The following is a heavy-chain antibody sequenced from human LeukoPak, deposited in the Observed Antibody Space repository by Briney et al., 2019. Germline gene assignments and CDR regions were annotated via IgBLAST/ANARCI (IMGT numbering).Heavy chain of an antibody. CDR3: ARQYYYGSGSYYGGEY. CDR1: GFTFSSYG. CDR2: ISYDGSNK. J-gene: IGHJ4*02. D-gene: IGHD3-10*01. Sequence: PGGSLRLSCAASGFTFSSYGMHWVRQAPGKGLEWVAVISYDGSNKYYADSVKGRFTISRDNSKNTLYLQMNSLRAEDTAVYYCARQYYYGSGSYYGGEYWGQGTPVTVSS. V-gene: IGHV3-30*03.